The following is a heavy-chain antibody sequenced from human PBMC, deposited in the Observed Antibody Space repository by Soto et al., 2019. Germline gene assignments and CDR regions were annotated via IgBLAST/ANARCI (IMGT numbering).Heavy chain of an antibody. CDR2: ISGGGDTT. CDR3: AKGRGGSGSLTPRVDF. J-gene: IGHJ4*01. Sequence: EVQLLESGGGLVQPGGSLRLSCAASGFTFNNYAMTWVRQARGKGLEWVSAISGGGDTTSYADSVKGRFTVSRDGSKNTLYLQMSSLRAEDTALYYCAKGRGGSGSLTPRVDFWGHATLVTVSS. CDR1: GFTFNNYA. D-gene: IGHD3-10*01. V-gene: IGHV3-23*01.